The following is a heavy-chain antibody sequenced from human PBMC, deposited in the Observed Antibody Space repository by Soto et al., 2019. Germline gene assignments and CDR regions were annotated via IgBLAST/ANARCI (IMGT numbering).Heavy chain of an antibody. CDR1: GYTFTDYY. V-gene: IGHV1-2*02. J-gene: IGHJ3*02. CDR2: INPNSGGI. D-gene: IGHD3-9*01. Sequence: GASVKVSCKASGYTFTDYYMHWVRQAPGQGLEWMGWINPNSGGINYAQKFQGRVTMTRDTSIITAYMELSRLRSDDTAVYYCARDSHYDILTGYSRNAFDIWGQGTMVTVS. CDR3: ARDSHYDILTGYSRNAFDI.